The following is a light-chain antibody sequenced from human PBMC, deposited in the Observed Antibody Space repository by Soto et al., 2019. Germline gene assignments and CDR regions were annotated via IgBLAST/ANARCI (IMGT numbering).Light chain of an antibody. Sequence: QSALTQPASVSGSPGQSITISSTGTNSDIGGYSYVSWYKQYPGKSPTLMIFAVSDRPSGVSYRFSGSKSGNTASLTISGLQAEDEADYYCSSFTSSNTWVFGGGTKLT. CDR1: NSDIGGYSY. CDR3: SSFTSSNTWV. CDR2: AVS. J-gene: IGLJ3*02. V-gene: IGLV2-14*01.